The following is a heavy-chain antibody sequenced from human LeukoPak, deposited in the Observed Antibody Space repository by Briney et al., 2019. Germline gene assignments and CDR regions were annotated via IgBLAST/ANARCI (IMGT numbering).Heavy chain of an antibody. CDR1: GYTFTSYG. D-gene: IGHD2-2*01. J-gene: IGHJ6*03. CDR3: ARCDIVVVPAASYYYYYYMDV. V-gene: IGHV1-18*01. Sequence: ASVKVSCKASGYTFTSYGISWVRQAPGQGLEWMGWISAYNGNTNYAQKLQGRVTMTTDTSTSTAYMELRSLRSDDTAVYYCARCDIVVVPAASYYYYYYMDVWGKGTTVTVSS. CDR2: ISAYNGNT.